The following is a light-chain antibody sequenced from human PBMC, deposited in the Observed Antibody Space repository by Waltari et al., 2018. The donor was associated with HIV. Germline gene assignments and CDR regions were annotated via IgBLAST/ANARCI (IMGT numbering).Light chain of an antibody. Sequence: DIVMTQSPDSLAVSLGERATINCKSSQSVLYTSNNKNFLAWYQQTPGQPPKLLISWASTRESGVPDRFSGSGSETDFTLTISSLQAEDVAVYYCQQYYSTPPTFGGGPRWRSN. CDR3: QQYYSTPPT. CDR2: WAS. J-gene: IGKJ4*01. CDR1: QSVLYTSNNKNF. V-gene: IGKV4-1*01.